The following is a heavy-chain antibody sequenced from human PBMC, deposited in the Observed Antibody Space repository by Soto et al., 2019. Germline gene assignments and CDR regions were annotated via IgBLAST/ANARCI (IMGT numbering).Heavy chain of an antibody. V-gene: IGHV5-10-1*01. Sequence: GESLKISCKGSGYSFAGYWITWVRQKPGKGLEWMGRIDPSDSQTYYSPSFRGHVTISVTKSITTVFLQWSSLRASDTAMYYCARQIYDSDTGPDFQYYFDSWGQGTPVTVSS. CDR1: GYSFAGYW. CDR2: IDPSDSQT. CDR3: ARQIYDSDTGPDFQYYFDS. D-gene: IGHD3-22*01. J-gene: IGHJ4*02.